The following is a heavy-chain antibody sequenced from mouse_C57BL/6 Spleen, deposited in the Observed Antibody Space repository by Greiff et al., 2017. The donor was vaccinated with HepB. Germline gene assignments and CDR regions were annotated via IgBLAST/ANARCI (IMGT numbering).Heavy chain of an antibody. Sequence: VQLQQSGPELVKPGASVKISCKASGYAFSSSWMNWVKQRPGKGLEWIGRIYPGDGDTNYNGKFKGKATLTADKSSSTAYMQLSSLTSEDSAVYYWARTGYYAMDYWGQGTSVTVSS. CDR1: GYAFSSSW. D-gene: IGHD4-1*01. J-gene: IGHJ4*01. V-gene: IGHV1-82*01. CDR3: ARTGYYAMDY. CDR2: IYPGDGDT.